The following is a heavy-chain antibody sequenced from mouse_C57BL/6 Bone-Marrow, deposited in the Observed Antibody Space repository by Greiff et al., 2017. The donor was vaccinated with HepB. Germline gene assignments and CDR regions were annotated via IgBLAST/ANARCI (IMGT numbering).Heavy chain of an antibody. D-gene: IGHD2-1*01. CDR2: ISYDGSN. CDR3: ARRGNYLYYFDY. V-gene: IGHV3-6*01. CDR1: GYSITSGYY. J-gene: IGHJ2*01. Sequence: EVQLQQSGPGLVKPSQSLSLTCSVTGYSITSGYYWNWIRQFPGNKLEWMGYISYDGSNNYNPSLKNRISITRDTSKNQFFLKLNSVTTEDTATYYCARRGNYLYYFDYWGQGTTLTVSS.